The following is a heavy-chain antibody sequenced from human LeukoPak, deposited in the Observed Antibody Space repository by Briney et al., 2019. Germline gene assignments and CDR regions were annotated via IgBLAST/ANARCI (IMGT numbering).Heavy chain of an antibody. Sequence: ASVKVSCKASGGTLSSCTISWVRQAPGQGLEWMGRIIPILGIANYAQKFQGRVTITADKSTSTAYMELSSLRSEDTAVYYCARERASSGYHQAFDIWGQGTMVTVSS. D-gene: IGHD3-22*01. V-gene: IGHV1-69*04. CDR3: ARERASSGYHQAFDI. CDR1: GGTLSSCT. J-gene: IGHJ3*02. CDR2: IIPILGIA.